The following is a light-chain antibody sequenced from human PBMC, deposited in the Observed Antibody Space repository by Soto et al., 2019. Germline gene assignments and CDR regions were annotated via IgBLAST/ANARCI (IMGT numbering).Light chain of an antibody. Sequence: QSALTQPASVSGSPGQSITISCTGVSSDSGGYQYVSWYQQHPGKAPKLLIYDVSNRPSGVSNRFSGSESGTTASLTISGLQADDAADYFSSSFGSSSRLEVFGTGTKVTVL. J-gene: IGLJ1*01. CDR3: SSFGSSSRLEV. CDR2: DVS. V-gene: IGLV2-14*03. CDR1: SSDSGGYQY.